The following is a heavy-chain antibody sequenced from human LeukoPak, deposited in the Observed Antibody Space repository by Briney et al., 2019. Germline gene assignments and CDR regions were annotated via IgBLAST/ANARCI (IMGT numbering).Heavy chain of an antibody. Sequence: SQTLSLTCAISGDSVSSKSAAWNWIRQSPSRGLEWLGRTCYRSKWYYAYAVSVKSRITINPDTTKNQFSLQLSSVTAADTAVYYCASDPSQARNIDYWGQGTRVTVSS. CDR1: GDSVSSKSAA. V-gene: IGHV6-1*01. CDR2: TCYRSKWYY. CDR3: ASDPSQARNIDY. J-gene: IGHJ4*02. D-gene: IGHD2/OR15-2a*01.